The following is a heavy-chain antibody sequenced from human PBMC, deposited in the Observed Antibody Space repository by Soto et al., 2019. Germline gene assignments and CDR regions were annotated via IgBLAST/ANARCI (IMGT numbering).Heavy chain of an antibody. CDR1: GDSINKYY. CDR2: IYYTGST. V-gene: IGHV4-59*13. D-gene: IGHD3-22*01. CDR3: ARVRSGYYWDTLDI. Sequence: QVQLQESGPGLVKPSETLSLTCTVSGDSINKYYWSWIRQTPGTGLEWIGYIYYTGSTKYNPSLQSRVTMSVDTSKTRFSLNLSSVTAADTATYYCARVRSGYYWDTLDIWGQGTMVTVSS. J-gene: IGHJ3*02.